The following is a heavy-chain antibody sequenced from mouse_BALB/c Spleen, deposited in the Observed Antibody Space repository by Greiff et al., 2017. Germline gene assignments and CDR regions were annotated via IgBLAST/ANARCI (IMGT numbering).Heavy chain of an antibody. CDR1: GFSLTSYG. Sequence: VQLQESGPGLVAPSQSLSITCTVSGFSLTSYGVHWVRQPPGKGLEWLGVIWAGGSTNYNSALMSRLSISKDNSKSQVFLKMNSLQTDDTAMYYCASSMIKGFAYWGQGTLVTVSA. CDR2: IWAGGST. D-gene: IGHD2-4*01. J-gene: IGHJ3*01. CDR3: ASSMIKGFAY. V-gene: IGHV2-9*02.